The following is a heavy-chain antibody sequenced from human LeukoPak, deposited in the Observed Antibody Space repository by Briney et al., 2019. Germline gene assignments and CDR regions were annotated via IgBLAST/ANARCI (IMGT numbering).Heavy chain of an antibody. J-gene: IGHJ4*02. Sequence: ASVKVSCKASGYTFTSYAMHWVRQAPGQRLEWMGWINAGNGNTKYSQKFQGRVTITRDTSASTAYMELSSLRSEDTAVYYCARPPERRRYFDWLSTRDLTYFDYWGQGTLVTVPS. CDR2: INAGNGNT. CDR3: ARPPERRRYFDWLSTRDLTYFDY. V-gene: IGHV1-3*01. D-gene: IGHD3-9*01. CDR1: GYTFTSYA.